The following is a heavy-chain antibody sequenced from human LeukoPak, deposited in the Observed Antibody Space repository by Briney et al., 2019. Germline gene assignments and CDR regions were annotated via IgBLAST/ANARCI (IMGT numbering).Heavy chain of an antibody. V-gene: IGHV3-7*01. D-gene: IGHD3-22*01. J-gene: IGHJ5*02. Sequence: GGSLRLSCAASGFTFSRYWMTWVRQAPGKGLEWVANIKQDGRLKYYVDSVKGRFTISRDNDKNSLYLQMNSLRAEDTAVYYCARAAKFYYDSTIYWDWFDPWGQGTLVTVSS. CDR2: IKQDGRLK. CDR3: ARAAKFYYDSTIYWDWFDP. CDR1: GFTFSRYW.